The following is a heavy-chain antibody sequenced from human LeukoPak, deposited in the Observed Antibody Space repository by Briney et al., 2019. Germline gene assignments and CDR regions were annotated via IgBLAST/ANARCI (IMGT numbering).Heavy chain of an antibody. CDR1: GFTFSSYA. J-gene: IGHJ4*02. V-gene: IGHV3-23*01. Sequence: GGSLRLSCAASGFTFSSYAMSWVRQAPGKGLEWVSAISGSGGSTYYADSVKGRFTISRDNSKNTLYLQMNSLRAEDTAVYYCAKQSAGSAAWYSLHYDFWGQGTLVTVSS. CDR2: ISGSGGST. CDR3: AKQSAGSAAWYSLHYDF. D-gene: IGHD6-13*01.